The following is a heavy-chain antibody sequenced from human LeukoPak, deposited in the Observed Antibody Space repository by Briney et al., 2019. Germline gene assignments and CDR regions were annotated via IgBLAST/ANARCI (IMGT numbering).Heavy chain of an antibody. Sequence: SVKVSFKASGGTFSDYALNWVRQAPGQGLEWMGVFIPILGTANSTQKFQGRVTITADISTNTVYMELSSLRSEDTAVYYCARDRRLRFLEWSSIGYFQHWGQGTLVTVSS. D-gene: IGHD3-3*01. J-gene: IGHJ1*01. CDR1: GGTFSDYA. CDR2: FIPILGTA. V-gene: IGHV1-69*10. CDR3: ARDRRLRFLEWSSIGYFQH.